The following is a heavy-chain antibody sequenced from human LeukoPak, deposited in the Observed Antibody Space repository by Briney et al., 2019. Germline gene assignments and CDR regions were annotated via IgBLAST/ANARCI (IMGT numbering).Heavy chain of an antibody. Sequence: GASVKVSCKASGYTFTGYYMHWVRQAPGQGLEWMGWINPNSGGTKYAQKFQGRVTMTRDTSISTAYMELSRLRSDDTAVYYCARDTIFGVVTYWFDPWGQGTLVTVSS. J-gene: IGHJ5*02. CDR2: INPNSGGT. D-gene: IGHD3-3*01. CDR1: GYTFTGYY. V-gene: IGHV1-2*02. CDR3: ARDTIFGVVTYWFDP.